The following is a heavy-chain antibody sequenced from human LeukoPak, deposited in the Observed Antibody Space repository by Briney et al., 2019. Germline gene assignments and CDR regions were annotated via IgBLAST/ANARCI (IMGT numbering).Heavy chain of an antibody. J-gene: IGHJ3*02. CDR3: ARSRAYRDAFDI. V-gene: IGHV4-59*01. CDR2: VFYKGST. CDR1: GGSISIYY. Sequence: SETLSLTCSVSGGSISIYYWSWIRQSTGKGLEWIGYVFYKGSTNYNPSLKSRVSISVDTAKNQFSLRLSSVTAADTAVYYCARSRAYRDAFDIWGEGTMVTVSS.